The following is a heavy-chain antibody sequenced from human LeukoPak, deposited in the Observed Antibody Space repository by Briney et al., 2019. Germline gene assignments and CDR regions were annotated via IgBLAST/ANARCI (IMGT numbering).Heavy chain of an antibody. CDR3: ARGLRQGSAWSWGPKEKSYQYMDV. J-gene: IGHJ6*04. D-gene: IGHD6-19*01. Sequence: PSETLSLSCGVSGGSISSHYWTWIRQPARKGLEWIGEINPRGSTNYNPSLESRVTVSADTSRNQLSLSLTSVTAADSAVYFCARGLRQGSAWSWGPKEKSYQYMDVWGTGTTVIVSS. CDR1: GGSISSHY. V-gene: IGHV4-34*01. CDR2: INPRGST.